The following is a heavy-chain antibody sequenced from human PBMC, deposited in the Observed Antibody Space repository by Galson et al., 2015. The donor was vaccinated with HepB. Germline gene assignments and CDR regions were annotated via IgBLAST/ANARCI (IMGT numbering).Heavy chain of an antibody. V-gene: IGHV3-30*04. CDR2: ISYDGSNK. J-gene: IGHJ4*02. D-gene: IGHD3-22*01. CDR1: GFTFSSYA. CDR3: ARDPPGSGYYSPFDY. Sequence: SLRLSCAASGFTFSSYAMHWVRQAPGKGLEWVAVISYDGSNKYYADSVKGRFTISRDNSKNTLYLQMNSLRAEDTAVYYCARDPPGSGYYSPFDYWGQGTLVTVSS.